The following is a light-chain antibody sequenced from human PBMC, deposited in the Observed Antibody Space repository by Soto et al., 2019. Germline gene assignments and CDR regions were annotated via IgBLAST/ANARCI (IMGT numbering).Light chain of an antibody. CDR1: QSVSSN. J-gene: IGKJ5*01. V-gene: IGKV3-11*01. Sequence: DIVLTQSPATLSLSPGERATLSCRASQSVSSNLAWYQQKPGQAPRLLIYDASNRATGIPARFNGSGSGTDFTLTISAIEPEDFAVYDCQQRSAWPPITFGQGTRLGIK. CDR3: QQRSAWPPIT. CDR2: DAS.